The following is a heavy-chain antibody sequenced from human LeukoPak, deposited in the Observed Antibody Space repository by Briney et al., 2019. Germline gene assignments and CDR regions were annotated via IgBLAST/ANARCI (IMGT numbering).Heavy chain of an antibody. D-gene: IGHD2-2*01. CDR2: IYYSGST. Sequence: SETLSLTCTVSGGSISSGGYYWSWIRQHPGKGLEWFGYIYYSGSTYYNPSLKSRVTISVDTSKNQFSLKLSSVTAADTAVYYCARDSIGYCSSTSCYPGVRFDPWGQGTLVTVSS. CDR3: ARDSIGYCSSTSCYPGVRFDP. CDR1: GGSISSGGYY. J-gene: IGHJ5*02. V-gene: IGHV4-31*03.